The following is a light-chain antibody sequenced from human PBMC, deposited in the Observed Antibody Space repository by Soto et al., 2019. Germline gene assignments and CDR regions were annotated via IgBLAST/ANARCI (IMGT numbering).Light chain of an antibody. J-gene: IGKJ1*01. Sequence: DIQMTQSPSTLSASVGDRVTITCRASQSISTWLAWYQQKPGKAPKLLIYDASSLQSGVPSRLRGSGSGTEFTLTISSLKPDDFATYYCQQYNSYSLTFGHGTKVDIK. CDR1: QSISTW. CDR3: QQYNSYSLT. V-gene: IGKV1-5*01. CDR2: DAS.